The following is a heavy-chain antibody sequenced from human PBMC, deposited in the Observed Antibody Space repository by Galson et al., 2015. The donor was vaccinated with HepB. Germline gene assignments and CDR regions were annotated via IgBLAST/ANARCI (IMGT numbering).Heavy chain of an antibody. CDR1: GFTFSSYG. D-gene: IGHD2-8*01. V-gene: IGHV3-30*02. CDR2: IRYDGSNT. J-gene: IGHJ6*03. CDR3: ARDQRERYCTRGVCGRSYFCFMDV. Sequence: SLRLSCAASGFTFSSYGMHWVRQAPGKGLEWVAFIRYDGSNTYYADSVKGRFTISRDNSKNTLYLQMNSLRAEDTAVYYCARDQRERYCTRGVCGRSYFCFMDVWGKGTTVTVSS.